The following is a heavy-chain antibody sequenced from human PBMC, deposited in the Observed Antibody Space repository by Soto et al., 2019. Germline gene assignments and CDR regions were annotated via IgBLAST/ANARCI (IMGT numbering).Heavy chain of an antibody. CDR3: PIYYYDSSGYAGFDP. CDR2: IYPGDSDT. Sequence: PGESLKISCKGSGYSFTSYWIGWVRQMPGKGLEWMGIIYPGDSDTRYSPSFQGQVTISADKSISTAYLQWSSLKASDTAMYYCPIYYYDSSGYAGFDPWGQGTLVTVSS. J-gene: IGHJ5*02. D-gene: IGHD3-22*01. CDR1: GYSFTSYW. V-gene: IGHV5-51*01.